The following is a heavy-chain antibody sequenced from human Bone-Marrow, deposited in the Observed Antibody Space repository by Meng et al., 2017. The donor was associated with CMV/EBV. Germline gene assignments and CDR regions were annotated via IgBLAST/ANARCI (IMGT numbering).Heavy chain of an antibody. J-gene: IGHJ4*02. CDR3: VRDLGSTPAIFFDY. Sequence: NASGYRFNVFRISWVRQAPGQVPEWMGWISAYNGNRRVVQELQGRVTLTTDTSRSTAYMELRSLRSDDTAVYYCVRDLGSTPAIFFDYWGQGTLVTVSS. CDR2: ISAYNGNR. D-gene: IGHD2-2*01. CDR1: GYRFNVFR. V-gene: IGHV1-18*01.